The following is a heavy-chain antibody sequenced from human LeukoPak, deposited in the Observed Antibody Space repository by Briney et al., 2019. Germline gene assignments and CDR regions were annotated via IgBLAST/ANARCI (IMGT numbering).Heavy chain of an antibody. CDR3: ARGGHYYDSSAYGFDY. D-gene: IGHD3-22*01. CDR1: GYTFTDYY. CDR2: SSPHIGGT. V-gene: IGHV1-2*02. Sequence: ASVKASCKTSGYTFTDYYIQWVRQAPGQGLEWMGWSSPHIGGTNFAQNFQGRVTMTRDTSTSTAYMELRSLRSDDTAVYYCARGGHYYDSSAYGFDYWGQGTLVTVSS. J-gene: IGHJ4*02.